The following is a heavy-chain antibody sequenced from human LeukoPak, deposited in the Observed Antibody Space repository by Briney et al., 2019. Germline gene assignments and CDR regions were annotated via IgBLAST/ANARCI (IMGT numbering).Heavy chain of an antibody. CDR3: ARVAYDSSGYYYANY. J-gene: IGHJ4*02. V-gene: IGHV4-38-2*02. CDR1: GYSIRSGFY. D-gene: IGHD3-22*01. Sequence: PSETLSLTCTVSGYSIRSGFYWGWIRQPPGKGLEWIGNIYHSGITYSTPSLKSRVTISVDTSKNQFSLKLSSVTAADTAVYYCARVAYDSSGYYYANYWGQGTLVTVSP. CDR2: IYHSGIT.